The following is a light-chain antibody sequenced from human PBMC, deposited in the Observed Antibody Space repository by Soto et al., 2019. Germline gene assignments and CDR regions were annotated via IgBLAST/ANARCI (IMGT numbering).Light chain of an antibody. Sequence: DIQMTQSPSSLSASVGDRVTITGRPSQSISSSLNWYQQKPWKAPKLLIYDASSLQSVGPSRFGGGGSETDFTLTISSLQPEDVGTCYCQQSYSPSYTLGKGTKLQIK. V-gene: IGKV1-39*01. CDR3: QQSYSPSYT. J-gene: IGKJ2*01. CDR1: QSISSS. CDR2: DAS.